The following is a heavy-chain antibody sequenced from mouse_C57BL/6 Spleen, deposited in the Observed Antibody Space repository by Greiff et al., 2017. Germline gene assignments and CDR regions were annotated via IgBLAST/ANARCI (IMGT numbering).Heavy chain of an antibody. CDR1: GYTFTSYW. Sequence: QVQLQQPGAELVKPGASVKMSCKASGYTFTSYWITWVKQRPGQGLEWIGDIYPGSGSTNYNEKFKSKATLTVDTSSSTAYMQLSSLTSEDSAVXYCADTTVVATRVDYWGQGTTLTVSS. D-gene: IGHD1-1*01. V-gene: IGHV1-55*01. J-gene: IGHJ2*01. CDR2: IYPGSGST. CDR3: ADTTVVATRVDY.